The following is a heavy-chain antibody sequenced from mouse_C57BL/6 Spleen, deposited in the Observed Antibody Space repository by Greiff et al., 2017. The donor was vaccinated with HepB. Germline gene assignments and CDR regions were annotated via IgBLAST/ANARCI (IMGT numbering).Heavy chain of an antibody. CDR2: ISSGSSTI. CDR3: ARPSGTRGYWYFDV. Sequence: EVMLVESGGGLVKPGGSQKLSCAASGFTFSDYGMHWVRQAPEKGLEWVAYISSGSSTIYYADTVKGRFTISRDNAKNTLFLQMTSLRSEDTAMYYCARPSGTRGYWYFDVWGTGTTVTVSS. D-gene: IGHD4-1*01. J-gene: IGHJ1*03. CDR1: GFTFSDYG. V-gene: IGHV5-17*01.